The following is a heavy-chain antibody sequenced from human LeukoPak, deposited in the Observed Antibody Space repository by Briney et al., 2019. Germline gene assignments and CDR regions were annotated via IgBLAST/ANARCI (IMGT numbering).Heavy chain of an antibody. J-gene: IGHJ3*02. CDR2: INHSGST. Sequence: SETLSLTCAVYGGSFSGYYWSWIRQPPGKGLEWIGEINHSGSTNYNPSLKSRATMSVDTSKNQFSLKLSSVTAADTAVYYCKLVTASDAFDIWGQGTMVTVSS. V-gene: IGHV4-34*01. CDR1: GGSFSGYY. D-gene: IGHD2-21*02. CDR3: KLVTASDAFDI.